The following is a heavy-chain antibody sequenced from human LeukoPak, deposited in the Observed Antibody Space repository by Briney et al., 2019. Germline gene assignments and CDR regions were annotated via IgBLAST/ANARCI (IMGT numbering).Heavy chain of an antibody. V-gene: IGHV1-69*01. Sequence: GASVKVSCKASGGTFSSYGISWVRQAPGQGLEWMGGIIPIFGTANYAQKFQGRVTITADESTSTAYMELSSLRSEDTAVYYCARVAIEGCSSTSCYANGMDVWGKGTTVTISS. CDR3: ARVAIEGCSSTSCYANGMDV. D-gene: IGHD2-2*01. J-gene: IGHJ6*04. CDR2: IIPIFGTA. CDR1: GGTFSSYG.